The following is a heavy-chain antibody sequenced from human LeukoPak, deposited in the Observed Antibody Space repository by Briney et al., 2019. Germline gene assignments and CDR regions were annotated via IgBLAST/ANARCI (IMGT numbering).Heavy chain of an antibody. Sequence: GGSLRLSCATSGFTFSSYAMNWVRQAPGKGLECVSFISTSGDFTYYAASVKGRFTVSRDNSKNTLYLQMDSLRGEDTAVYYCAKDFRIGYSAHFDYWGQGALVTVSS. D-gene: IGHD2-21*01. V-gene: IGHV3-23*01. CDR3: AKDFRIGYSAHFDY. CDR1: GFTFSSYA. J-gene: IGHJ4*02. CDR2: ISTSGDFT.